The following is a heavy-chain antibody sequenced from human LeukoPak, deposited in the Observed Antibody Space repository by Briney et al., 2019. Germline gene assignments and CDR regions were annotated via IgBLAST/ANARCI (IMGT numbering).Heavy chain of an antibody. CDR2: ISYDGDNK. D-gene: IGHD3-10*01. V-gene: IGHV3-30*04. CDR1: GFTVGSYA. Sequence: GASLRLSCVASGFTVGSYAVHWVRQAPGKGLEWGALISYDGDNKYYGDSVQGRFTLSRDNSKNTLYLQMNGLRVEDTAVYYCARAGSGSYYKLFYMDVWGKGTTVTVSS. CDR3: ARAGSGSYYKLFYMDV. J-gene: IGHJ6*03.